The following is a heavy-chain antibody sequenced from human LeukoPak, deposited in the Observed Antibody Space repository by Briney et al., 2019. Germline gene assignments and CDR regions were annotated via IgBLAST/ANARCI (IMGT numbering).Heavy chain of an antibody. D-gene: IGHD3-3*02. CDR1: GGSFSGYY. CDR3: ARGLPFSPAFDH. V-gene: IGHV4-34*01. J-gene: IGHJ4*02. Sequence: PSETLSLTCAVYGGSFSGYYWSWIRQPPGKGLEWIGEINHSGSTNYNPSLKSRVTISVDTSKNQFSLKLSSVTAADTAVYYCARGLPFSPAFDHWGQGTLVTVSS. CDR2: INHSGST.